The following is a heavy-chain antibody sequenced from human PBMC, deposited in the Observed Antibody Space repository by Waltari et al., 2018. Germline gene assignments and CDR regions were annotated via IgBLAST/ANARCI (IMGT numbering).Heavy chain of an antibody. Sequence: QVQLQQWGAGLLKPSETQSLTCAVYGGSFSGYYWSWIHQPPGKGLEWIGEINHSGSTNYNPALKSRVTISVDTSKNQFSLKLSSVTAADTAVYYCARGGKVLLWFGSQNWFDPWGQGTLVTVSS. CDR3: ARGGKVLLWFGSQNWFDP. J-gene: IGHJ5*02. CDR1: GGSFSGYY. CDR2: INHSGST. V-gene: IGHV4-34*01. D-gene: IGHD3-10*01.